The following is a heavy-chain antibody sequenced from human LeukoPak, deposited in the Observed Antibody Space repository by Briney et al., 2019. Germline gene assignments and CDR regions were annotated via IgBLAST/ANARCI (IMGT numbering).Heavy chain of an antibody. CDR1: GFTFSSYG. CDR3: AKDLVGAVGAADY. CDR2: ISYDGSNK. Sequence: PGRSLRLSCAASGFTFSSYGMHWVRQAPGKGLEWVAVISYDGSNKYYADSVKGRFTISRDNSKNTLYLQMNSLRAEDTAVYYCAKDLVGAVGAADYWGQGTLVTVSP. J-gene: IGHJ4*02. V-gene: IGHV3-30*18. D-gene: IGHD1-26*01.